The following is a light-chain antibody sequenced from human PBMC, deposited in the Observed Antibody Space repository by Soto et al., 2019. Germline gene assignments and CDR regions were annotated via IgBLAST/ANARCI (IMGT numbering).Light chain of an antibody. CDR2: EVS. V-gene: IGLV2-8*01. J-gene: IGLJ1*01. Sequence: QSVLTQPPSASGSPGQSVTISCTGNSNDVGHSSFISWYQQHPGKGPKLIIYEVSKRPSEVPDRFSGSKSGNTASLSVSGLQDEDEADYFCNAQADNGKHVFGTGTKLTVL. CDR1: SNDVGHSSF. CDR3: NAQADNGKHV.